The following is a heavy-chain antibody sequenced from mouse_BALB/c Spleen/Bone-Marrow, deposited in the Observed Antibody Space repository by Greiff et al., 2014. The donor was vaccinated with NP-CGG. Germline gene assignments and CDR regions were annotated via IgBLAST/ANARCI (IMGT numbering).Heavy chain of an antibody. CDR2: IHPSDSET. CDR1: GYSFTTYW. J-gene: IGHJ3*01. Sequence: QVQLQQSGTEVVRPEASVKLSCKASGYSFTTYWMNWVKQRPGQGLEWIGMIHPSDSETRLNQKFKDKATLTVDKSSSTAYMQLNSPTSEDSAVYYCAREKVYYGISWFAYWGQGTLVTVSA. D-gene: IGHD2-1*01. V-gene: IGHV1-61*01. CDR3: AREKVYYGISWFAY.